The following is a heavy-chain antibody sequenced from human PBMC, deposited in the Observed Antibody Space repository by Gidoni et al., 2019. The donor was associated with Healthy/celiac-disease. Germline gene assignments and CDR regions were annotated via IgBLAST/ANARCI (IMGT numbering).Heavy chain of an antibody. CDR2: INPSGGST. D-gene: IGHD6-6*01. J-gene: IGHJ6*03. Sequence: QVQLVQSGAEVKKPGASVKVSCTASGYTFTSYYMHWVRQAPGQGLEWMGIINPSGGSTSYAQKFQGRVTMTRDTSTSTVYMELSSLRSEDTAVYYCATRGSSSEVLNYYYYYMDVWGKGTTVTVSS. CDR3: ATRGSSSEVLNYYYYYMDV. V-gene: IGHV1-46*03. CDR1: GYTFTSYY.